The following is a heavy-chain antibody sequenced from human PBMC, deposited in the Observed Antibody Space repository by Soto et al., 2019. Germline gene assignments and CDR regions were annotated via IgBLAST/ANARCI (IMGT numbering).Heavy chain of an antibody. J-gene: IGHJ4*02. CDR3: AREGASGRGGLDY. CDR1: GYPFTTYG. D-gene: IGHD6-19*01. V-gene: IGHV1-18*01. CDR2: VNTYNGNT. Sequence: QVQLVQSGAEVKKPGASVKVACKSSGYPFTTYGISWVRQAPGQGREWMGGVNTYNGNTNSAQKLQGRVTMTTDTSTSTAYMELRSLRSDDTAVYYCAREGASGRGGLDYWGQGTLVTVSS.